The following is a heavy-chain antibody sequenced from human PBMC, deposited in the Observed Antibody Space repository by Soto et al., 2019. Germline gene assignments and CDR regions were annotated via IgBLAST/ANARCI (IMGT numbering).Heavy chain of an antibody. J-gene: IGHJ6*02. CDR2: ISSSSSYT. D-gene: IGHD3-10*01. Sequence: QVQLVESGGGLVKPGGSLRLSCAASGFTFSDYYMSWIRQAPGKGLEWVSYISSSSSYTNYADSVKGRFTISRDNAKNSLYLQMNSLRAEDTALYYCARGGGYYGSGSYDADYYYYGMDVWGQGTTVTVSS. V-gene: IGHV3-11*06. CDR3: ARGGGYYGSGSYDADYYYYGMDV. CDR1: GFTFSDYY.